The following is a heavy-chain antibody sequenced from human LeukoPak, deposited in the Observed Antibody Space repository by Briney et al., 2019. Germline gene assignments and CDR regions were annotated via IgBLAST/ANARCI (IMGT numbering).Heavy chain of an antibody. CDR1: GFTFSSYW. CDR2: IKQDGSEK. Sequence: GGSLRLSCAASGFTFSSYWMSWVRQAPGKGLEWVANIKQDGSEKYYVDSVKGRFTISSDNAKNSLYLQMNSLRAEDTAVYYCAREDVEMATIFLDYWGQGTLVTVSS. V-gene: IGHV3-7*01. CDR3: AREDVEMATIFLDY. D-gene: IGHD5-24*01. J-gene: IGHJ4*02.